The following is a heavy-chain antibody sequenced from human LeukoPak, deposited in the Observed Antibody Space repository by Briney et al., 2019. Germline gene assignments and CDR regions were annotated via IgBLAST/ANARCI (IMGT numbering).Heavy chain of an antibody. Sequence: GGSLTLSCAVSGFTFSRCWLSWVRHAPGKGLEWVANIKQDGSEKNYVDSVKGRFTITRDNGKKSLYLQMNSLRAEDTAVYYCARLGYNSNLPATWGEGTLVTVSS. V-gene: IGHV3-7*01. CDR3: ARLGYNSNLPAT. CDR2: IKQDGSEK. D-gene: IGHD6-13*01. J-gene: IGHJ5*02. CDR1: GFTFSRCW.